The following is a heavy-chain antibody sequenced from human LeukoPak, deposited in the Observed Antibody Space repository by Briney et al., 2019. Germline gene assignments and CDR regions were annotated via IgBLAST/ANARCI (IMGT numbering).Heavy chain of an antibody. CDR3: ARGLVGYGMDV. D-gene: IGHD3-16*02. V-gene: IGHV3-74*01. CDR2: INSDGSST. Sequence: GGSLRLSCADSGFTFSSYWMHWVRQAPGKGLVWVSRINSDGSSTSYADSVKGRFTISRDNAKNTLYLQMNSLRAEDTAVYYCARGLVGYGMDVWGQGTTVTVSS. CDR1: GFTFSSYW. J-gene: IGHJ6*02.